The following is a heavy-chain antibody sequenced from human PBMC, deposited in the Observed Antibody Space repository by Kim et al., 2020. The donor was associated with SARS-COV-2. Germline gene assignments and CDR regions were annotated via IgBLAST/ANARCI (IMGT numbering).Heavy chain of an antibody. CDR2: INHSCRA. D-gene: IGHD1-26*01. Sequence: SETLSLTCTVYGGSFSGYYWRWIRKRQRKGLERVGDINHSCRANSNQTLNSRVTISVDTSTNKFSLTLTSVTAADTDVSFCDRAWSTTSGWGVHYCDHWG. CDR1: GGSFSGYY. CDR3: DRAWSTTSGWGVHYCDH. J-gene: IGHJ1*01. V-gene: IGHV4-34*01.